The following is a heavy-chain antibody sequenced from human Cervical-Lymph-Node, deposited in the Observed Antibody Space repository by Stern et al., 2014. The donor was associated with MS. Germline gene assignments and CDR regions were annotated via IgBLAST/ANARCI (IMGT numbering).Heavy chain of an antibody. CDR2: ITPLFDAT. CDR1: GGTFSTFA. D-gene: IGHD2-21*01. Sequence: QLVESGAEVKKPGSSVKVSCQTSGGTFSTFAIGWVRHAPGQWLEWIGGITPLFDATNYAQKFQGRLTITADESTRTAYMELSSLRPDDTAMYYCARGDSEAPIYYFDYWGQGTLVTVSS. CDR3: ARGDSEAPIYYFDY. V-gene: IGHV1-69*01. J-gene: IGHJ4*02.